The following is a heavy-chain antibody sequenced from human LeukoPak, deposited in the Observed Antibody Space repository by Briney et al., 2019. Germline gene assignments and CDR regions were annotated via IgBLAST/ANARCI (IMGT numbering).Heavy chain of an antibody. J-gene: IGHJ4*02. CDR2: IRNKAKSYTT. V-gene: IGHV3-72*01. CDR1: RFTFSDHY. CDR3: TTLTVASNFDY. D-gene: IGHD6-19*01. Sequence: VGSLRLSCAASRFTFSDHYMDWVREAPGKGLEGVGRIRNKAKSYTTEYAASVKGRLTISRDDAKNSLYLQMNSLRAEDTAVYYCTTLTVASNFDYWGQGTLVTVSS.